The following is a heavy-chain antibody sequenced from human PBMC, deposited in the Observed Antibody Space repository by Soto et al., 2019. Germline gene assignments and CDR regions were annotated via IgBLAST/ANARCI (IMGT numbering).Heavy chain of an antibody. CDR1: GYTFTSYD. CDR3: ARGPDWGRFDY. V-gene: IGHV1-8*01. Sequence: QVQLVQSGAEVKKPGASVKVSCKASGYTFTSYDINWVRQATGQGLEWMGWMNSDSGKTGYAQKFQGRVTMTRNTSIRTAYMELNSLRSEDTTVYYCARGPDWGRFDYWGQGTLVTVSS. J-gene: IGHJ4*02. CDR2: MNSDSGKT. D-gene: IGHD7-27*01.